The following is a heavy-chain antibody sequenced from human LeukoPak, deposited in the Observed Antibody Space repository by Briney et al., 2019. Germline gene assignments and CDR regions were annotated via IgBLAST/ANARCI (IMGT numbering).Heavy chain of an antibody. D-gene: IGHD2-2*01. CDR2: INHSGST. CDR3: ARGRWGVPAAYFDY. J-gene: IGHJ4*02. CDR1: GGSFRGYY. V-gene: IGHV4-34*01. Sequence: PSETLPLTCAVYGGSFRGYYWSWIRQPPGKGLEWIGEINHSGSTNYNPSLKSRVTISVDTSKNQFSLKLSSVTAADTAVYYCARGRWGVPAAYFDYWGQGTLVTVSS.